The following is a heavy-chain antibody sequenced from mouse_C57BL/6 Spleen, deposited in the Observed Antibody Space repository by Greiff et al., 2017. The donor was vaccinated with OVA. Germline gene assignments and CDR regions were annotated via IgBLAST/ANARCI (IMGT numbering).Heavy chain of an antibody. CDR2: IDPKSGGT. CDR1: GYTFTSYC. J-gene: IGHJ4*01. V-gene: IGHV1-72*01. Sequence: QVQLQQPGAELVKPGASVKLSCTASGYTFTSYCMHWVKQRPGRGLEWIGRIDPKSGGTKYNAKFKSKATLTVDKPSNTAYLPLSRLTEEDAAVYYSARLVATDYALDDWGKGTSVTVSS. D-gene: IGHD1-1*01. CDR3: ARLVATDYALDD.